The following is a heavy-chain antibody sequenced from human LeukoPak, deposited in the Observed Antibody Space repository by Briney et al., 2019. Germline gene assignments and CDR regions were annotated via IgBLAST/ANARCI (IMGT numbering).Heavy chain of an antibody. Sequence: GGSLRLSCAASGFTFSRYAMSWVRQAPGKGLEWVSAISVDGSNTYYADSVKGQFTISRDNSKNTPYLQMNSLSAEDTAVYYCAKSYDTSGRRAFDIWGQGTMVTVSS. D-gene: IGHD3-22*01. CDR2: ISVDGSNT. CDR3: AKSYDTSGRRAFDI. V-gene: IGHV3-23*01. CDR1: GFTFSRYA. J-gene: IGHJ3*02.